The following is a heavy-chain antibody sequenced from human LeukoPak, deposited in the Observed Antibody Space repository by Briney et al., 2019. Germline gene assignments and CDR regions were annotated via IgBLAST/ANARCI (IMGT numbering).Heavy chain of an antibody. J-gene: IGHJ5*02. D-gene: IGHD3-3*01. CDR2: IIPILGIA. CDR1: GGTFSSYA. CDR3: ARALITIFGVVINNWFDP. Sequence: GASVKVSCKASGGTFSSYAISWVRQAPGQGLEWMGRIIPILGIANYAQKFQGRVTITADKSTSTAYMELSSLRYEDTAVYYCARALITIFGVVINNWFDPWGQGTLVTVSS. V-gene: IGHV1-69*04.